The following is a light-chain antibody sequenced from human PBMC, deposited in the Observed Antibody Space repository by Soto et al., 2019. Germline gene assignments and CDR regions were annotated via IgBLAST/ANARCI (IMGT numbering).Light chain of an antibody. J-gene: IGLJ3*02. CDR1: GSKLGAGYD. V-gene: IGLV1-40*01. CDR3: QSYDTTLSSWV. CDR2: GNT. Sequence: QFWLAQGPSVSWAPGQRATTSYPGGGSKLGAGYDVQWYQHLPGTAPKLLIHGNTNRPSGVPDRFSGSKSGTSASLAITALQAGDEGDYYCQSYDTTLSSWVFGGGTKVTVL.